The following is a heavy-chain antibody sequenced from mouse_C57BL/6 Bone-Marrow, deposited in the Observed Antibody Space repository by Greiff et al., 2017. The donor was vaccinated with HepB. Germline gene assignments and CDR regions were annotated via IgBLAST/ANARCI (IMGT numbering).Heavy chain of an antibody. V-gene: IGHV1-22*01. D-gene: IGHD3-2*02. CDR3: ARRHSSGAWFAY. CDR2: INPNNGGT. CDR1: GYTFTDYN. Sequence: EVQLQQSGPELVKPGASVKMSCKASGYTFTDYNMHWVKQSHGKSLEWIGYINPNNGGTSYNQKFKGKATLTVNTSSSTAYMELRSLTSEDSAVYYCARRHSSGAWFAYWGQGTLVTVSA. J-gene: IGHJ3*01.